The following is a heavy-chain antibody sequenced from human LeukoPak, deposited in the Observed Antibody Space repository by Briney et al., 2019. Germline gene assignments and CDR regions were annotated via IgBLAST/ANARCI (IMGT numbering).Heavy chain of an antibody. Sequence: PGGSLRLSCAASGFTFSSYWMSWVRQAPGKGLEWVANIKQDGSEKYYVDSVKGRFTISRDNAKNSLYLQMNSLRAEDTALYHCARASGSAAGEFDYWGQGTLVTVSS. CDR3: ARASGSAAGEFDY. CDR2: IKQDGSEK. J-gene: IGHJ4*02. CDR1: GFTFSSYW. D-gene: IGHD1-26*01. V-gene: IGHV3-7*03.